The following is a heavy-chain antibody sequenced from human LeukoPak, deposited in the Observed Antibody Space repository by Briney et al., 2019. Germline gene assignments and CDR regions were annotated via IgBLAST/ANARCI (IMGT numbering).Heavy chain of an antibody. CDR3: ARDPGYYDSSGYYNYYFDY. J-gene: IGHJ4*02. CDR1: GFTFSSYS. Sequence: GGSLRLSCAASGFTFSSYSMNWVRQAPGKGLEWVSSISSSSSYIYYADSVKGRFTISRDNAKNSLYLQMNSLRAEDTAVYYCARDPGYYDSSGYYNYYFDYWGQGTLVTVSS. V-gene: IGHV3-21*01. D-gene: IGHD3-22*01. CDR2: ISSSSSYI.